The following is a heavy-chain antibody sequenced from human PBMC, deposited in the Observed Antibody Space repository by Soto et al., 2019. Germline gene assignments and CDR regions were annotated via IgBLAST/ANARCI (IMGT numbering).Heavy chain of an antibody. V-gene: IGHV4-59*01. CDR1: GGSISSYY. D-gene: IGHD3-16*01. CDR3: ARADTSITFDY. CDR2: IYYSGST. Sequence: PSETLSLTCTVSGGSISSYYWSWIRQPPGKGLEWIGYIYYSGSTNYNPSLKSRVTISVDTSKNQFSLKLSSVTAADTAVYYCARADTSITFDYWGQGTLVTVSS. J-gene: IGHJ4*02.